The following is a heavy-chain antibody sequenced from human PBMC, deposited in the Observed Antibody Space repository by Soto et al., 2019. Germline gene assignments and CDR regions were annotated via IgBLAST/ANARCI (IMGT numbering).Heavy chain of an antibody. J-gene: IGHJ6*02. Sequence: ASVKVSCKASGYTFTSYGISWVRQAPGQGLEWMGWISAYNGNTNYAQKLQGRVTMTTDTSTSTAYMELRSLRSDVTAVYYCARESSGWFYYGMDVWGQGTTVTVSS. V-gene: IGHV1-18*01. D-gene: IGHD6-19*01. CDR1: GYTFTSYG. CDR3: ARESSGWFYYGMDV. CDR2: ISAYNGNT.